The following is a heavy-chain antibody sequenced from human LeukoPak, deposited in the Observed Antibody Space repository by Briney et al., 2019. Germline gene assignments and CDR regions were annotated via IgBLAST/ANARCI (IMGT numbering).Heavy chain of an antibody. CDR3: ARSSPPAYYDFWNGYLDY. Sequence: ASVTVSFTASGYSFTTYYVHWVRQAPGQGLEWMGIINPTGGVTAYAQKFQGRVTVTRDTSTSTVYIALSSLRSEDTAVYYCARSSPPAYYDFWNGYLDYWGQGTLVTVSP. D-gene: IGHD3-3*01. V-gene: IGHV1-46*01. J-gene: IGHJ4*02. CDR1: GYSFTTYY. CDR2: INPTGGVT.